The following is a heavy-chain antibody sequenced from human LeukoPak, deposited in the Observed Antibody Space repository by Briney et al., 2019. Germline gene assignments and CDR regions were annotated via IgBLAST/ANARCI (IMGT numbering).Heavy chain of an antibody. J-gene: IGHJ4*02. CDR2: ISGSSSTI. Sequence: GGSLRLSCSASGFTFSTSEINWVRQPPGKGLEWVSYISGSSSTIYYADSVKGRFTISRDNAKNSLYLQMNSLRAEDTAVYYCARGHDYNDFWGQGTKVTVSS. CDR3: ARGHDYNDF. V-gene: IGHV3-48*03. CDR1: GFTFSTSE.